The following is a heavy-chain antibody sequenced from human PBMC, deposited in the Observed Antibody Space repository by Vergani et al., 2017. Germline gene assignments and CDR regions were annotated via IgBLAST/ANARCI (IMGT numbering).Heavy chain of an antibody. D-gene: IGHD2-15*01. J-gene: IGHJ3*02. V-gene: IGHV3-30*18. Sequence: QVQLVESGGGVVQPGRSLRLSCAASGFTFSSYGMHWVRQAPGKGLEWVAVISYDGSNKYYADPVKGRFTISRENSKNTLYLQMNSRRAEDTAVYYCAKGEGVVERHAFDIWGQGTMVTVSS. CDR2: ISYDGSNK. CDR1: GFTFSSYG. CDR3: AKGEGVVERHAFDI.